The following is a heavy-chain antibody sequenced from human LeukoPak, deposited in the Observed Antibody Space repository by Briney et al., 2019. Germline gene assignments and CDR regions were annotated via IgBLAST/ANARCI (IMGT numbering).Heavy chain of an antibody. D-gene: IGHD1-14*01. CDR2: ISPGARVT. Sequence: ASVKVSCKASGYSFTTYYMHWRRHAPGQGPEWVGIISPGARVTSSAQKFQGRVTMTWDTSTTTVYMELSSLRSADKAIYYCTGEKPDAGGFEYWGQGTLVTVSS. CDR1: GYSFTTYY. CDR3: TGEKPDAGGFEY. V-gene: IGHV1-46*01. J-gene: IGHJ4*02.